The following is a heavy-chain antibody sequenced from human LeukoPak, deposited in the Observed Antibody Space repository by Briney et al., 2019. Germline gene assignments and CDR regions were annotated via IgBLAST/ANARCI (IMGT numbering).Heavy chain of an antibody. Sequence: SETLSLTCTVSGGSISSYYWSWIRQPPGKGLEWIGYIYYSGSTNYNPSLKSRVTISVDTSKNQFSLKLSSVTAADTAVYYCARLKGYCSGGSCHHDAFDIWGQGTMVIVSS. CDR3: ARLKGYCSGGSCHHDAFDI. D-gene: IGHD2-15*01. CDR2: IYYSGST. V-gene: IGHV4-59*08. J-gene: IGHJ3*02. CDR1: GGSISSYY.